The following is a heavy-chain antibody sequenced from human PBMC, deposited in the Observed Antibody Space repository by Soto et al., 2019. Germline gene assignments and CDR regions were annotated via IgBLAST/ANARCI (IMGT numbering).Heavy chain of an antibody. CDR1: GYTFTSYY. CDR3: AAVPSGTTPGY. CDR2: INPSGGST. J-gene: IGHJ4*02. V-gene: IGHV1-46*01. Sequence: ASVKVSCKASGYTFTSYYMHWVRQAPGQGLEWMGIINPSGGSTSYAQKFQGRVTMTRDTSTSTVYMELSSLRSEDTAVYYCAAVPSGTTPGYWGQGTLVTVSS. D-gene: IGHD1-1*01.